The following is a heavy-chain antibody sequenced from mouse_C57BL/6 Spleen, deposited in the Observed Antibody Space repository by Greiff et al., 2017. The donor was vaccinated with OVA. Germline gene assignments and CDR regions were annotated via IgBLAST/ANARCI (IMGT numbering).Heavy chain of an antibody. J-gene: IGHJ2*01. CDR3: ARGLTGTLDY. CDR1: GFTFSDYG. Sequence: EVKLVESGGGLVKPGGSLKLSCAASGFTFSDYGMHWVRQAPEKGLEWVAYISSGSSTIYYADTVKGRFTISRDNAKNTLFLQMTSLRSEDTAMYYCARGLTGTLDYWGQGTTLTVSS. CDR2: ISSGSSTI. V-gene: IGHV5-17*01. D-gene: IGHD4-1*01.